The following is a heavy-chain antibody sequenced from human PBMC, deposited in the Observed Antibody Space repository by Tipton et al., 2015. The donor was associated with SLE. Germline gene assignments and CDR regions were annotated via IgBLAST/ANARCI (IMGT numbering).Heavy chain of an antibody. J-gene: IGHJ3*02. D-gene: IGHD3-3*01. V-gene: IGHV4-61*02. CDR1: GGSISRGTYY. CDR3: ARTRDYDFWGHRRPEAFDI. Sequence: TLSLTCTVSGGSISRGTYYWSWIRQPAGKGLESIGRFYTNGRPTSNPSLKSRVTISVDTSTNQFSLMLTSVTAADTAVYYCARTRDYDFWGHRRPEAFDIWGRGTKVTVSS. CDR2: FYTNGRP.